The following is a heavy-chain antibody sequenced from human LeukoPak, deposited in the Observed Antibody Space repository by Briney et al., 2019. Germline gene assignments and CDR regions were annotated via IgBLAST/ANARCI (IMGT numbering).Heavy chain of an antibody. J-gene: IGHJ3*02. D-gene: IGHD2-2*01. CDR3: AKDKGSTSYTGAFDI. CDR1: GFTFSSYG. Sequence: PGGSLRLSCAASGFTFSSYGMHWVRQAPGKGLEWVAFIRYDGSNKYYADSVKGRFTISRDNSKNTLYLQMNSLRAEDTAVYYCAKDKGSTSYTGAFDIWGQGTMVTVSS. CDR2: IRYDGSNK. V-gene: IGHV3-30*02.